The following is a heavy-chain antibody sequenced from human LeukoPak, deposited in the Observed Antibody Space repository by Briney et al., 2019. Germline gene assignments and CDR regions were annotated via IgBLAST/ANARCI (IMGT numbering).Heavy chain of an antibody. V-gene: IGHV1-18*04. CDR3: ARLSLWFGERTYAFDI. CDR1: GYTFTIYG. D-gene: IGHD3-10*01. Sequence: ASVKVSFKASGYTFTIYGISWVRQAPGQGVEWMGWISTYNDKTNYAQKVQGRLTMSTDTSTSTAYMELRSLKSDDTAVYYCARLSLWFGERTYAFDIWGQGTLVSISS. J-gene: IGHJ3*02. CDR2: ISTYNDKT.